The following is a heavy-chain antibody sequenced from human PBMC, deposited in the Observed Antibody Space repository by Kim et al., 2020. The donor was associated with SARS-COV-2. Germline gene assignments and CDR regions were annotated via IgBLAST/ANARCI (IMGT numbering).Heavy chain of an antibody. Sequence: SYADSVKGRFTISRDNSNTTLYLQRNSLRAEDTAVYYCAKLTYYYYMDVWGKGTTVTVSS. CDR3: AKLTYYYYMDV. J-gene: IGHJ6*03. V-gene: IGHV3-23*01.